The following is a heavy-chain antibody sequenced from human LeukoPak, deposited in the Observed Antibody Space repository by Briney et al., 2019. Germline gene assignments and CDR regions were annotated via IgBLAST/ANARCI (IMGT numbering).Heavy chain of an antibody. V-gene: IGHV1-2*06. J-gene: IGHJ4*02. CDR2: INPNSGGT. CDR1: GYTFTGYY. D-gene: IGHD3-22*01. Sequence: SVKVSCKASGYTFTGYYMHWVRQAPGQGLEWMGRINPNSGGTNYAQKFQGRVTMTRDTSISTAYMELSRLRSDDTAVYYCARDLFRDYYDSSGYSIGQYWGQGTLVTVSS. CDR3: ARDLFRDYYDSSGYSIGQY.